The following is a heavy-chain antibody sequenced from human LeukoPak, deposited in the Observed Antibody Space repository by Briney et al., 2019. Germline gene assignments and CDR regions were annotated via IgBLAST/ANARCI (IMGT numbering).Heavy chain of an antibody. Sequence: PSETLSLTCTVSGGSISSYYWSWIRQPPGKGLEWIGYIYYSGSTNYNPSLKSRVTISVDTCKNQFSLKLSSVTAADTAVYYCASSANGGYFDYWGQGTLVTVSS. CDR2: IYYSGST. V-gene: IGHV4-59*08. D-gene: IGHD2-8*01. J-gene: IGHJ4*02. CDR1: GGSISSYY. CDR3: ASSANGGYFDY.